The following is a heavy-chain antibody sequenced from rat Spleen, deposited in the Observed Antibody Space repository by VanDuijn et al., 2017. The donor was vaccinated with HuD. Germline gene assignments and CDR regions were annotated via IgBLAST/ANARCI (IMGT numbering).Heavy chain of an antibody. J-gene: IGHJ3*01. D-gene: IGHD1-6*01. Sequence: EVHLVESGGGQVQPGRSLKLSCVASGFTFNDYWMTWIRQAPGKGLEWVASITNASGRTYYPDSVKGRFTISRDTAQNTLYLQMNRLRSEDTATYYCARRGFMFTTDFFYPFAFWGQGTLVTVSS. V-gene: IGHV5-31*01. CDR2: ITNASGRT. CDR3: ARRGFMFTTDFFYPFAF. CDR1: GFTFNDYW.